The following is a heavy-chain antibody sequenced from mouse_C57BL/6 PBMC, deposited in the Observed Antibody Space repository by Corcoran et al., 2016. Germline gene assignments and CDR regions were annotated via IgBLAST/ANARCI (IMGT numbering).Heavy chain of an antibody. D-gene: IGHD2-4*01. CDR1: GYTFTDYY. V-gene: IGHV1-26*01. CDR2: INPNNGGT. Sequence: EVQLQQSGPELVKPGASVKISCKASGYTFTDYYMNWVKQSHGKSLEWIGDINPNNGGTSYNQKFKGNATLTVDKSSSTAYMELRSLTSEDSAVYYCARRYDYVYYAMDYWGQGTSVTVSS. CDR3: ARRYDYVYYAMDY. J-gene: IGHJ4*01.